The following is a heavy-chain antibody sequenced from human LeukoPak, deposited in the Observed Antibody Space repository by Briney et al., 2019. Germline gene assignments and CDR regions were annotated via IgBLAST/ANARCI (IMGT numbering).Heavy chain of an antibody. CDR1: GGTFSSYA. J-gene: IGHJ4*02. V-gene: IGHV1-69*13. CDR3: ARVSTVTTLLYYFDY. CDR2: IIPIFGTA. Sequence: SVKVSCKASGGTFSSYAISWVRQAPGQGLEWMGGIIPIFGTANYAQKFQGRVTITADESTSTAYMELSSLRSEDTAVYYCARVSTVTTLLYYFDYWGQGTLVTVSS. D-gene: IGHD4-11*01.